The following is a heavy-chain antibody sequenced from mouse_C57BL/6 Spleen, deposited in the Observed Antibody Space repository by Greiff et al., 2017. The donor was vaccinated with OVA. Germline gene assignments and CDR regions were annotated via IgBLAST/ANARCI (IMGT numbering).Heavy chain of an antibody. Sequence: EVKVEESGPGLVKPSQSLSLTCSVTGYSITSGYYWNWIRQFPGNKLEWMGYISYDGSNNYNPSLKNRISITRDTSKNQFFLKLNSVTTEDTATYYCARDGSNYRFAYWGQGTLVTVSA. J-gene: IGHJ3*01. CDR1: GYSITSGYY. D-gene: IGHD2-5*01. CDR2: ISYDGSN. V-gene: IGHV3-6*01. CDR3: ARDGSNYRFAY.